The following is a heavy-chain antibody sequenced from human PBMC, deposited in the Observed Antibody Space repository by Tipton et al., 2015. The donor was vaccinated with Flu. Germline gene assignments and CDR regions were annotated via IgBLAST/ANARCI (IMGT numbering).Heavy chain of an antibody. CDR1: GYTFTGYY. Sequence: QLVQSGAEVKKPGASVKVSCKASGYTFTGYYMHWVRQAPGQGLEWMGRINPNSGGTNYAQKFQGRVTMTRGTSISTAYMELSRLRSDDTAVYYCARGEVFGGVLIFNYWGQGTLVTVSS. CDR3: ARGEVFGGVLIFNY. CDR2: INPNSGGT. D-gene: IGHD3-16*01. J-gene: IGHJ4*02. V-gene: IGHV1-2*06.